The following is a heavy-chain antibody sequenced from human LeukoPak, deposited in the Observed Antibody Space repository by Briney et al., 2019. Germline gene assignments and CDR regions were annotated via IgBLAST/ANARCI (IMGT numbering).Heavy chain of an antibody. CDR2: IYWNDDK. V-gene: IGHV2-5*01. CDR3: AHVYYDILTGYPPFFDY. CDR1: GFSLSTSGVG. Sequence: SGPTLVNPTQTLTLTCTFSGFSLSTSGVGVGWIRQPPGKALEWLALIYWNDDKRYSPSLESRLTITKDTSKNQVVLTMTNMDPVDTATYYCAHVYYDILTGYPPFFDYWGQGTLVTVSS. J-gene: IGHJ4*02. D-gene: IGHD3-9*01.